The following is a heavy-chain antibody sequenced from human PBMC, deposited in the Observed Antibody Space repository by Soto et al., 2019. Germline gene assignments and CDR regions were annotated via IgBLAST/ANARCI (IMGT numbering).Heavy chain of an antibody. Sequence: QLQLQESGPGLVKPSETLSLTCTVSGGSISSSSYYWGWIRQPPGKGLEWIGSIYYSWSTYYNPSLKSRVTQSVDTSKNQFSLKLSSVTAAETAVYYCASQQLVHYFYGMDVWGQGTTVTVSS. V-gene: IGHV4-39*01. D-gene: IGHD6-13*01. CDR3: ASQQLVHYFYGMDV. J-gene: IGHJ6*02. CDR2: IYYSWST. CDR1: GGSISSSSYY.